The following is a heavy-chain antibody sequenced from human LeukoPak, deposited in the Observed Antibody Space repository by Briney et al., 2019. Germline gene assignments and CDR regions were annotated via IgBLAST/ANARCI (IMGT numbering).Heavy chain of an antibody. Sequence: GGSLRLPCAASGFTFSSFAMSWVRQAPGKGLEWVSSISSSSSYIYYADSVKGRFTISRDNAKNSLYLQMNSLRAEETAVYYCARDRAVAGTDFDYWGQGTLVTVFS. CDR1: GFTFSSFA. CDR3: ARDRAVAGTDFDY. J-gene: IGHJ4*02. V-gene: IGHV3-21*01. CDR2: ISSSSSYI. D-gene: IGHD6-19*01.